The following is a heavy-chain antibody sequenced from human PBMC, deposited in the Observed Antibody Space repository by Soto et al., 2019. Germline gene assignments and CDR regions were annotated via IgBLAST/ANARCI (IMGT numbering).Heavy chain of an antibody. V-gene: IGHV3-23*01. J-gene: IGHJ4*02. CDR1: GLTFSTYG. CDR3: ASMTTPTEW. Sequence: SGGSLRLSCAASGLTFSTYGMVWVRQTPAKALEWVASISASGSHTDYLDSVKGRFSISRDNSRNILFLQMNNVKTGDTAVYYCASMTTPTEWWGQGTQVTVSS. CDR2: ISASGSHT. D-gene: IGHD1-1*01.